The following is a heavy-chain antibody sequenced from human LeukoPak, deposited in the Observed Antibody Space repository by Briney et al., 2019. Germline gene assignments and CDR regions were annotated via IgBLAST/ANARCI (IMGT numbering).Heavy chain of an antibody. CDR1: GYTFTDYY. CDR3: ARGPPRGTAAGPDF. CDR2: INPNSGGT. Sequence: ASVKVSCKASGYTFTDYYMHWVRQAPGQGLGWMGWINPNSGGTNYAQKFQGRVTVTRDTSISTAFMDLSSLRSDDTAVFYCARGPPRGTAAGPDFWGRGTLVTVSS. V-gene: IGHV1-2*02. J-gene: IGHJ4*02. D-gene: IGHD6-13*01.